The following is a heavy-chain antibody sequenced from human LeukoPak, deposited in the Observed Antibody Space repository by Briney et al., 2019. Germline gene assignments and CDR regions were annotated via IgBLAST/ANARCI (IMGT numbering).Heavy chain of an antibody. D-gene: IGHD6-19*01. Sequence: GGSLRLSCAASGFTFNSYEMNWVRQAPGKGLEWVSYISSSSGYTNYADSVKGRFTISRDNAKNSLYLQMNSLRAEDTAVYYCARGYSSGWSTMSYWGQGTLVTVSS. J-gene: IGHJ4*02. CDR3: ARGYSSGWSTMSY. V-gene: IGHV3-48*03. CDR2: ISSSSGYT. CDR1: GFTFNSYE.